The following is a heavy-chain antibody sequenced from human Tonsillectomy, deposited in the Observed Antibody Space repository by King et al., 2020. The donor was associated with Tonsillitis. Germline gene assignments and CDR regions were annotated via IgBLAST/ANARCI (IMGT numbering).Heavy chain of an antibody. J-gene: IGHJ4*02. CDR3: ARDRDSAFGY. Sequence: QLQESGPGLVKPSETLSLTCAVSGTSISSGFYWGWIRQPPGKGLEWIGSIYHSGSTYYSPSLKGRVTISVDTSKNRFSLKLSSVTAADTAVYYCARDRDSAFGYWGPGTLITVSS. D-gene: IGHD3-10*01. CDR2: IYHSGST. CDR1: GTSISSGFY. V-gene: IGHV4-38-2*02.